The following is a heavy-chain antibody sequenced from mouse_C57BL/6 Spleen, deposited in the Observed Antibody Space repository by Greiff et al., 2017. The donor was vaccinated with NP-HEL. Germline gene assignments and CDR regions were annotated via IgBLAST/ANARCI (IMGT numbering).Heavy chain of an antibody. D-gene: IGHD4-1*01. CDR1: GYTFTDYE. J-gene: IGHJ2*01. V-gene: IGHV1-15*01. CDR3: SLANWDY. Sequence: LVESGAELVRPGASVTLSCKASGYTFTDYEMHWVKQTPVHGLEWIGAIDPETGGTAYNQKFKGKAILTADKSSSTAYMELRSLTSEDSAVYYCSLANWDYWGQGTTLTVSS. CDR2: IDPETGGT.